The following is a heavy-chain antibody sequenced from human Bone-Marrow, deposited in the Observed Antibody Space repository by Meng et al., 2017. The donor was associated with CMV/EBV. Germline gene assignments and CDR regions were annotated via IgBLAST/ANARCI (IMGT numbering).Heavy chain of an antibody. CDR2: ISSSSRYI. J-gene: IGHJ5*02. Sequence: GESQKISCAASGFTFSSYSMNWVRQAPGKGLEWVSSISSSSRYIYYADSVRGRFTISRDNAKNSLYLQMNSLRAEDTAVYYRAREGGSPGVSFDTWGQGTLVTVSS. CDR3: AREGGSPGVSFDT. V-gene: IGHV3-21*01. D-gene: IGHD5/OR15-5a*01. CDR1: GFTFSSYS.